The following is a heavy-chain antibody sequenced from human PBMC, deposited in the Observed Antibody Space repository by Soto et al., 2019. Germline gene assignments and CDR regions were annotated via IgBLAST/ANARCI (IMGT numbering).Heavy chain of an antibody. CDR3: ASLPSYYYDSSGSLNWFDP. V-gene: IGHV3-30-3*01. D-gene: IGHD3-22*01. J-gene: IGHJ5*02. CDR2: ISYDGSNK. CDR1: GFTFSSYA. Sequence: PVGSLRLSCAASGFTFSSYAMHWVRQAPGKGLEWVAVISYDGSNKYYADSVKGRFTISRDNSKNTLYLQMNSLRAEDTAVYYCASLPSYYYDSSGSLNWFDPWGQGTLVTVSS.